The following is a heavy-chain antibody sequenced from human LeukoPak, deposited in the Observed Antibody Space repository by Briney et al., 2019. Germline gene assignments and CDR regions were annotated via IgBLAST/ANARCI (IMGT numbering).Heavy chain of an antibody. CDR3: ARGRNSYGSHFDY. CDR1: GGTFSSYA. Sequence: SVKVSCKASGGTFSSYAISWVRQAPGQGLEWMGGIIPIFGTANYAQKSQGRVTITADKSTSTAYMELSSLRSEDTAVYYCARGRNSYGSHFDYWGQGTLVTVSS. D-gene: IGHD5-18*01. J-gene: IGHJ4*02. V-gene: IGHV1-69*06. CDR2: IIPIFGTA.